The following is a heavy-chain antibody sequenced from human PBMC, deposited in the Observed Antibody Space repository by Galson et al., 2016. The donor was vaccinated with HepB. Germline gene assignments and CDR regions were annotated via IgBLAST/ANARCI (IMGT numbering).Heavy chain of an antibody. J-gene: IGHJ4*02. CDR2: IGSGGSTI. CDR1: GFFFSDYY. V-gene: IGHV3-11*01. Sequence: SLRLSCAASGFFFSDYYMTWIRQAPGKGLEWVSYIGSGGSTIYYADSVKGRFTVSRDNAKNSLFLQMNSLRAEDTAVYYCARDYSSRWFYFYYWGQGTLVTVSS. CDR3: ARDYSSRWFYFYY. D-gene: IGHD6-13*01.